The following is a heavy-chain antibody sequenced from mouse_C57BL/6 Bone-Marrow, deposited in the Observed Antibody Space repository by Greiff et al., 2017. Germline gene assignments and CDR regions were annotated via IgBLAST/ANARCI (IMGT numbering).Heavy chain of an antibody. CDR1: GFNIKDDY. CDR3: TSIITTVVATGNYYAMDY. J-gene: IGHJ4*01. Sequence: EVQLVESGAELVRPGASVKLSCTASGFNIKDDYMHWVKQRPEQGLEWIGWIDPENGDTEYASKFQGKATITADTASHTAYLQLSSLTSEDTAVYYCTSIITTVVATGNYYAMDYWGQGTSVTVAS. V-gene: IGHV14-4*01. D-gene: IGHD1-1*01. CDR2: IDPENGDT.